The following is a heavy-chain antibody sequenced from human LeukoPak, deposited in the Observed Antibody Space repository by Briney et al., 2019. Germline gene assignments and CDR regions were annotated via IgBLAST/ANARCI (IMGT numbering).Heavy chain of an antibody. V-gene: IGHV3-66*01. J-gene: IGHJ4*02. CDR2: MYTGGGR. CDR3: TRGQSYCGADCYSD. CDR1: GFSVSNYY. Sequence: SGGSLRLSCAASGFSVSNYYMCWVRQPPGKGLEWVSVMYTGGGRYYGDSVKGRYTISRDNSKNTVFLQMNSLRVEDTALYYCTRGQSYCGADCYSDWGQGALVTVSS. D-gene: IGHD2-21*02.